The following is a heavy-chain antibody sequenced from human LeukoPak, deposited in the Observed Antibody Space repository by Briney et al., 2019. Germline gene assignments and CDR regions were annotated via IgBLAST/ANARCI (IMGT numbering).Heavy chain of an antibody. CDR2: INLNSGGT. CDR1: GYTFTGYY. J-gene: IGHJ5*02. CDR3: ARSMMVAATLGWFDP. D-gene: IGHD2-15*01. V-gene: IGHV1-2*02. Sequence: ASVKVSCKASGYTFTGYYMHWVRQAPGQGLEWMGWINLNSGGTNYAQKFQGRVTMTRDTSISTAYMELSRLRSDDTAVYYCARSMMVAATLGWFDPWGQGTLVTVSS.